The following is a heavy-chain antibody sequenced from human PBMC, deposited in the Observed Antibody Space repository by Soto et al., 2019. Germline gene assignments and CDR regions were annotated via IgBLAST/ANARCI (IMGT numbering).Heavy chain of an antibody. J-gene: IGHJ4*02. CDR1: GFAFSAYG. CDR2: IYYDGSNK. D-gene: IGHD4-17*01. V-gene: IGHV3-33*01. Sequence: QVQLVESGGGVVQPGRSLRLSCAASGFAFSAYGMHWVRQAPGKGLEWVAMIYYDGSNKYYADSVKGRFTISRDNSKNTLYLPMSSLRAEDTALYYCVRVGGTVTSDYWGQGTLVTVSS. CDR3: VRVGGTVTSDY.